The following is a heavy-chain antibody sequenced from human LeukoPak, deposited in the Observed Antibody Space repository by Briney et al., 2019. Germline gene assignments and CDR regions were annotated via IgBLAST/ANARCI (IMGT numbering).Heavy chain of an antibody. V-gene: IGHV3-21*01. D-gene: IGHD6-13*01. J-gene: IGHJ5*02. CDR1: GFTFSSYS. CDR3: ARDLSGWIAAAGHNWFDP. Sequence: PGGSLRLSCAASGFTFSSYSMNWVRQAPGKGLEWDSSISSSSSYIYYADSVKGRFTISRDNAKNSLYLQMNSLRAEDTAVYYCARDLSGWIAAAGHNWFDPWGQGTLVTVSS. CDR2: ISSSSSYI.